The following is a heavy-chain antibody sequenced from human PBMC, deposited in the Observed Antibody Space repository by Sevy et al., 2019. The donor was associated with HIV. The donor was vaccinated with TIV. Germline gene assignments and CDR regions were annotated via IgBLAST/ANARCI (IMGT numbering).Heavy chain of an antibody. D-gene: IGHD3-3*01. Sequence: GGSLRLSCAASGFTFSSYSMNWVRQAPGKGLEWVSSISSSSSYIYYADSMKGRFTISRDNAKNSLYLQMNSLRAEDTAVYYCARVFEDYDFWSGYYDYYYYGMDVWGQGTTVTVSS. CDR2: ISSSSSYI. CDR1: GFTFSSYS. CDR3: ARVFEDYDFWSGYYDYYYYGMDV. V-gene: IGHV3-21*01. J-gene: IGHJ6*02.